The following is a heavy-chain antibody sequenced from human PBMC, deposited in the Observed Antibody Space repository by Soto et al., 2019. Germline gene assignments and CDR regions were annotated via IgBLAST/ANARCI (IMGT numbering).Heavy chain of an antibody. V-gene: IGHV4-61*01. D-gene: IGHD1-1*01. CDR2: MSHSGGT. CDR1: GGSVNSGNYY. CDR3: ARVERGTATTVVDAFDI. J-gene: IGHJ3*02. Sequence: PSETLSLTCAVFGGSVNSGNYYWSWIRQPPGKGLEWIGEMSHSGGTHFNPSLRSRVTISVDTSKNQFSLKMSSVTAADTALYYCARVERGTATTVVDAFDIWGPGTMVTVSS.